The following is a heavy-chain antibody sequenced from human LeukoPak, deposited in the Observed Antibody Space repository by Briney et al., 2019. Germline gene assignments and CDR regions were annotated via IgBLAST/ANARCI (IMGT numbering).Heavy chain of an antibody. CDR1: GFTFSSYA. Sequence: GGSLRLSCAASGFTFSSYAMSWVRQAPGKGLEWVSAISGSGGSTYYADSVRGRFTISRDNSKNTLYLQMNSLRAEDTAVYYCAKDGYSSSFNWFDPWGQGTLVTVSS. D-gene: IGHD6-13*01. J-gene: IGHJ5*02. V-gene: IGHV3-23*01. CDR2: ISGSGGST. CDR3: AKDGYSSSFNWFDP.